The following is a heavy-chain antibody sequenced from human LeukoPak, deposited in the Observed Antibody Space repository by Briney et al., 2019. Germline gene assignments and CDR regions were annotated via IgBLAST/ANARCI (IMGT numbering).Heavy chain of an antibody. CDR3: ARASSIRRGYSYGLVDY. Sequence: SETLSLTCTVSGGSISSYYWSWIRQPPGKGLEWIGYIYYSGSTNYNPSLKSRVTISVDTSKNQFSLKLNSVTAADTAVYYCARASSIRRGYSYGLVDYWGQGTLVTVSS. CDR2: IYYSGST. J-gene: IGHJ4*02. CDR1: GGSISSYY. V-gene: IGHV4-59*01. D-gene: IGHD5-18*01.